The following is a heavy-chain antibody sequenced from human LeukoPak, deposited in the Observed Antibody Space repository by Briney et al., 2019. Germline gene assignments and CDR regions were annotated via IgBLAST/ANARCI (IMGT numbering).Heavy chain of an antibody. CDR1: GYTFTSYY. CDR3: ASRRDGSNYAAFDI. D-gene: IGHD5-24*01. CDR2: INFSGGTT. Sequence: ASVKVSCKASGYTFTSYYMHWVRQAPGQGLEWMEIINFSGGTTSYPQKFQGRVTMTRDTSTSTVYMELSSLRSEDTAVYYCASRRDGSNYAAFDIWGQGTMVTVSS. J-gene: IGHJ3*02. V-gene: IGHV1-46*01.